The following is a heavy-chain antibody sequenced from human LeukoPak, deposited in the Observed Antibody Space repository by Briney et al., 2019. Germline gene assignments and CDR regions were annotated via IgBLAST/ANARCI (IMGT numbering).Heavy chain of an antibody. CDR3: TTLRRLRLWLVPSVVLNDY. CDR2: IKSKTDGGTT. CDR1: GFTFSNAW. J-gene: IGHJ4*02. V-gene: IGHV3-15*01. D-gene: IGHD6-19*01. Sequence: KPGGYLRLSCAASGFTFSNAWMSWVRQAPGKGLEWVGRIKSKTDGGTTDYAAPVKGRFTISRDDSKNTLYLQMNSLKTEDTAVYYCTTLRRLRLWLVPSVVLNDYWGQGTLVTVSS.